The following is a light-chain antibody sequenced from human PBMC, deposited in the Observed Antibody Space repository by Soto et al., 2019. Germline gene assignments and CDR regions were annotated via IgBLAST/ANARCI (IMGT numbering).Light chain of an antibody. Sequence: SALRQPPTASRTPVQRVTLSCSGSSSNVGVNFVYWYQHLPGTAPKLLIYRNDQRPSGVPDRFSGSKSGTSSSLAISGLRYEDEADYYCAAWDESLRGRVFGTGTRVPVL. CDR1: SSNVGVNF. CDR3: AAWDESLRGRV. V-gene: IGLV1-47*01. J-gene: IGLJ1*01. CDR2: RND.